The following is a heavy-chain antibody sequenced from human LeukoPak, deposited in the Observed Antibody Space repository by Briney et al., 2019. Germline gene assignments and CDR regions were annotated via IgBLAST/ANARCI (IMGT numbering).Heavy chain of an antibody. V-gene: IGHV7-4-1*02. D-gene: IGHD3-10*01. Sequence: GASVKVSCKASGYTFTSYAMNWVRQAPGQGLEWMGWINTNTGNPTYAQGFTGRFVFSLDTSVSTAYLQISSLKAEDTAVYYCARDFFRRRGIGKHPFDPWGQGALVTVSS. J-gene: IGHJ5*02. CDR3: ARDFFRRRGIGKHPFDP. CDR1: GYTFTSYA. CDR2: INTNTGNP.